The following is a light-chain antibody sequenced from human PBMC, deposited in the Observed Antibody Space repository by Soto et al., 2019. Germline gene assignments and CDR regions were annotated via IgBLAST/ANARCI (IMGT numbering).Light chain of an antibody. CDR3: QQYNSYA. CDR2: HAS. Sequence: DIQVTQSPPTLSASVGDRVTITCRASQTISTWMAWYQQKPGKAPKLLIYHASTLESGVPSRFSGSGSGTEFTLTISSLQPDDFATYYCQQYNSYAFGQGTKVDSK. V-gene: IGKV1-5*01. J-gene: IGKJ1*01. CDR1: QTISTW.